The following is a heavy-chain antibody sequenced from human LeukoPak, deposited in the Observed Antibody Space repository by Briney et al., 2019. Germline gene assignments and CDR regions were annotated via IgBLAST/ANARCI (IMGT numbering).Heavy chain of an antibody. J-gene: IGHJ4*02. CDR2: ISTSGST. CDR1: GGSISSGIYY. CDR3: AREPIVLVPTALYYCDY. D-gene: IGHD2-2*01. V-gene: IGHV4-61*02. Sequence: SRTLSLTCTVSGGSISSGIYYWSWIRQPAGKGLEWIGRISTSGSTNYNPSLKSRVTISVDTSKNQFSLKLSSVTAADTAVYYCAREPIVLVPTALYYCDYWGQGTLVTDPS.